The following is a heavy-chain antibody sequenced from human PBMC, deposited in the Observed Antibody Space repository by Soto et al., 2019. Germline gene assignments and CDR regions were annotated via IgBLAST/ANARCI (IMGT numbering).Heavy chain of an antibody. CDR1: GYTFTSYD. J-gene: IGHJ3*02. CDR2: MNPNSGNT. V-gene: IGHV1-8*01. D-gene: IGHD5-18*01. Sequence: ASVKVSCKASGYTFTSYDINWVRQATGQGLEWMGWMNPNSGNTGYAQKFQGRVTMTRNTSISTAYMELSSLRSEDTAVYYCATDREYSYGAFDIWGQGTMVTVSS. CDR3: ATDREYSYGAFDI.